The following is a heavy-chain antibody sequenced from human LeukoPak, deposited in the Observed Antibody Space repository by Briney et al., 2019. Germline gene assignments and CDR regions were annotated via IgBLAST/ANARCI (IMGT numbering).Heavy chain of an antibody. CDR3: ANGGWYGGRASPDY. CDR2: MSYDGTNK. Sequence: GGSLRLSCAASGFTFSSYGMNWVRQAPGKGLEWVAVMSYDGTNKFYADSVKGRFTISRDNSKNTVYLQMNSLRAEDTAVYYCANGGWYGGRASPDYWGQGTLVTVSS. D-gene: IGHD6-19*01. CDR1: GFTFSSYG. V-gene: IGHV3-30*18. J-gene: IGHJ4*02.